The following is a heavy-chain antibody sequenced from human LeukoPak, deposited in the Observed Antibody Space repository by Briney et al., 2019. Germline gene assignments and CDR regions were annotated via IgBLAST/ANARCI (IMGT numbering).Heavy chain of an antibody. V-gene: IGHV1-3*01. Sequence: GASVKVSCKASGYTFTSYAMHWVRQAPGQRLEWMGWINAGNGNTKYSQKLQGRVTMTTDTSTSTAYMELRSLRSDDTAVYYCARLTVTNNFDYWGQGTLVTVSS. CDR3: ARLTVTNNFDY. D-gene: IGHD4-17*01. CDR2: INAGNGNT. CDR1: GYTFTSYA. J-gene: IGHJ4*02.